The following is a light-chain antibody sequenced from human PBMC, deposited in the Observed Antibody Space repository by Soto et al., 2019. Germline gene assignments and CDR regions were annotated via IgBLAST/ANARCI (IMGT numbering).Light chain of an antibody. CDR1: SSDVGTYNY. J-gene: IGLJ2*01. CDR2: DVS. CDR3: SSYTTSSTVV. V-gene: IGLV2-14*03. Sequence: QSALTQPASVSGSPGQSITISCTGTSSDVGTYNYVSWYQQHPGKDPKLMIFDVSSRPSGVSNRFSGSKSGNTASLTISGLQAEDEADYHCSSYTTSSTVVFGGGTKLTVL.